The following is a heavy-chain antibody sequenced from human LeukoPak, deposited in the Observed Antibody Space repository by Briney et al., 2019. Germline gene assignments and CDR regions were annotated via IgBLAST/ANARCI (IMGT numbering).Heavy chain of an antibody. Sequence: ASVKVSCKASGYTFTGYYMHWVRQAPGQGLEWMGWINPNSGGTNYAQKFQGRVTMTRDTSISTAYMELSRLRSDDTAVYYCVEGDSYGYTGFDYWGQGTLVTVSS. V-gene: IGHV1-2*02. CDR3: VEGDSYGYTGFDY. J-gene: IGHJ4*02. CDR2: INPNSGGT. D-gene: IGHD5-18*01. CDR1: GYTFTGYY.